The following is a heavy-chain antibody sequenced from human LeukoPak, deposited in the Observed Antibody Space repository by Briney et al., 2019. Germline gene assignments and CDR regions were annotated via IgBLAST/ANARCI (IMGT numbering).Heavy chain of an antibody. V-gene: IGHV3-7*01. D-gene: IGHD6-13*01. CDR3: ARGRGSSSWYYFDY. J-gene: IGHJ4*02. CDR2: IKQDGSEK. CDR1: GFTFSSYW. Sequence: GGSLRLSCAASGFTFSSYWMSWVRQAPGKGREWVANIKQDGSEKYYVDSVKGRFTISRDNAKNSLYLQMNSLRAEDTAVYYCARGRGSSSWYYFDYWGQGTLVTVSS.